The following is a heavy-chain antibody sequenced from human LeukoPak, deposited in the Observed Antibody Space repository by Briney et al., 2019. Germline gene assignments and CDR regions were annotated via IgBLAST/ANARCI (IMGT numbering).Heavy chain of an antibody. D-gene: IGHD6-13*01. J-gene: IGHJ2*01. CDR3: ARIGGGIAAAGTGYFDL. CDR2: IYHSGST. V-gene: IGHV4-34*01. Sequence: SETLSLTCAVYGGSFSGYYWSWIRQPPGEGLEWVGEIYHSGSTNYNPSLKSRVTISVDKSKNQFSLKLSSVTAADTAVYYCARIGGGIAAAGTGYFDLWGRGTLVTVSS. CDR1: GGSFSGYY.